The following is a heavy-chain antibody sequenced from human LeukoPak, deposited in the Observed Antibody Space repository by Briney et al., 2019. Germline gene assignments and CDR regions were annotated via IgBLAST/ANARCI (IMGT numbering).Heavy chain of an antibody. V-gene: IGHV3-11*01. CDR1: GFTFSDYY. CDR2: ISSSGSTI. J-gene: IGHJ3*02. CDR3: ARDQAPYYYDSRSSAFDI. Sequence: PGGSLRLSCAASGFTFSDYYMSRIRQAPGKGLEWVSYISSSGSTIYYADSVKGRFTISRDNAKNSLYLQMNSLRAEDTAVYYCARDQAPYYYDSRSSAFDIWGQGTMVTVSS. D-gene: IGHD3-22*01.